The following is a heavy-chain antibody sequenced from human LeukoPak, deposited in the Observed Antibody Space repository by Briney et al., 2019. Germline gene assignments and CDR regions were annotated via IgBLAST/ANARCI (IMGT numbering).Heavy chain of an antibody. Sequence: SETLSLTCAVYGGSFSGYYWSWVRQPPGKGLEWIGEINHSGRTNYKPSLTSGVTISVDTSKNQFSLKLSSVNAAATAVYYCARGGGSGSYSYFDYWGQGTLVTVSS. CDR2: INHSGRT. V-gene: IGHV4-34*01. J-gene: IGHJ4*02. CDR1: GGSFSGYY. D-gene: IGHD1-26*01. CDR3: ARGGGSGSYSYFDY.